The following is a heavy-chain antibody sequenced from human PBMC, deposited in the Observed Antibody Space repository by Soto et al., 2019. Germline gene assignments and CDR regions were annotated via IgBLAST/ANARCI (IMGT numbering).Heavy chain of an antibody. CDR3: ARTRTAFYRYYFDS. D-gene: IGHD2-21*02. CDR2: ISGSGGAT. J-gene: IGHJ4*02. V-gene: IGHV3-23*01. Sequence: LRLSCAASGFVFSTYNMNWVRQAPGKGLEWVSGISGSGGATYYTDSVEGRFTISKDFSKNTVSLQMTGLRVDDTAVYYCARTRTAFYRYYFDSWGQGALVTVSS. CDR1: GFVFSTYN.